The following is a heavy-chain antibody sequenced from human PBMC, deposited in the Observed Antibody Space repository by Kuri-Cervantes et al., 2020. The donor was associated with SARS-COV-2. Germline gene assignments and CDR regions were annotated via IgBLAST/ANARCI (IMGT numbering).Heavy chain of an antibody. CDR1: GFTFSDYY. Sequence: GESLKISCAASGFTFSDYYMSWIRQAPGKGLEWVSYISSSGSTIYYADSVKGRFTISRDNAKNSLYLQMYSLRAEDTAVYYCARETTRGGYDYWGQGTLVTVSS. V-gene: IGHV3-11*04. J-gene: IGHJ4*02. D-gene: IGHD5-12*01. CDR2: ISSSGSTI. CDR3: ARETTRGGYDY.